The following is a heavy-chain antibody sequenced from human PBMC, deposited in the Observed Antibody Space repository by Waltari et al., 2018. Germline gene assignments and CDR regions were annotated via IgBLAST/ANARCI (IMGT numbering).Heavy chain of an antibody. J-gene: IGHJ3*02. D-gene: IGHD1-26*01. CDR1: GYSISSGYY. CDR3: ARHRPGVGGAFDI. V-gene: IGHV4-38-2*01. Sequence: QVQLQESGPGLVKPSETLSLTCDVSGYSISSGYYWGWIRQPTGKGLEWIGSIYHSGSTYYNPSLKSRVTISVDTAKNQFSLKLSSVTAADTAVYYCARHRPGVGGAFDIWGQGTMVTVSS. CDR2: IYHSGST.